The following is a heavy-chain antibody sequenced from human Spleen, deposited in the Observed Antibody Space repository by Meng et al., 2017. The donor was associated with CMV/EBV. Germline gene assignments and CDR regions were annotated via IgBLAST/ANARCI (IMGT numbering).Heavy chain of an antibody. V-gene: IGHV4-34*01. CDR3: ARGPRYSSSWYNY. CDR1: GGSFSGYY. D-gene: IGHD6-13*01. J-gene: IGHJ4*02. CDR2: INHSGST. Sequence: QVKLQQWGAGLLKPSETLSLTCAVYGGSFSGYYWSWIRQPPGKGLEWIGEINHSGSTNYNPSLKSRVTISVDTSKTQFSLKLSSVTAADTAVYYCARGPRYSSSWYNYWGQGTLVTVSS.